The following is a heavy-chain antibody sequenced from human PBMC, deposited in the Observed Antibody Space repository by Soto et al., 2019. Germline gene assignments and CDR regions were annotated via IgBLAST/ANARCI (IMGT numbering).Heavy chain of an antibody. D-gene: IGHD5-12*01. CDR2: IYYTGST. Sequence: TLSLTCTVSGGSISSYYWIWIRQPPGKGLEWIGYIYYTGSTNYNPSLKSRVTISVDTSKNQFSLKLSSVTAADTAVYYCARRYSGYGDDWGQGTLVTVSS. J-gene: IGHJ4*02. CDR1: GGSISSYY. CDR3: ARRYSGYGDD. V-gene: IGHV4-59*08.